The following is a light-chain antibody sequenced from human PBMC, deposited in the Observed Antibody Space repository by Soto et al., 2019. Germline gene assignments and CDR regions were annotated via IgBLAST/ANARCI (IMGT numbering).Light chain of an antibody. J-gene: IGLJ1*01. CDR3: SSYTTSSTRV. Sequence: QSVLTQPASVSGSPGQTIAISCTGSSSDVCIYNYVSWYQQHPGKVPKLIIYEVTNRPSGVSNRFSGSKSGNTASLTISGLQAEDEADYCCSSYTTSSTRVFGTGTKVTVL. CDR2: EVT. CDR1: SSDVCIYNY. V-gene: IGLV2-14*01.